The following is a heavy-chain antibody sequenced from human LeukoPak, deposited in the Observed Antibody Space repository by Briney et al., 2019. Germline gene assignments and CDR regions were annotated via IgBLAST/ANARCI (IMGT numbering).Heavy chain of an antibody. CDR1: GGSFSGYY. Sequence: PSETLSLTCAVYGGSFSGYYWSWIRQPPGKGLEWIGEINHSGSTNYNPSLKSRVTISVDTSKNQFSLKLSSVTAADTAVYYCARSILGVVIPYYYYMDVWGKGTTVTVSS. D-gene: IGHD3-3*01. V-gene: IGHV4-34*01. J-gene: IGHJ6*03. CDR3: ARSILGVVIPYYYYMDV. CDR2: INHSGST.